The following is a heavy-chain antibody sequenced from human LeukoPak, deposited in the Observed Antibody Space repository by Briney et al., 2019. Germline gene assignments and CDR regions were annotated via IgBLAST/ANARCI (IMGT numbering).Heavy chain of an antibody. J-gene: IGHJ4*02. CDR2: IYPADSET. Sequence: GASLKISCKDSGSTFTSHWIGWVRQMPGKGLEWMGVIYPADSETTYSPSFQGQVTISADKSISTAYLQWSSLKASDTAMYYCATPTTGCSSTSCHLLFWGQGTLVTVSS. D-gene: IGHD2-2*01. CDR1: GSTFTSHW. V-gene: IGHV5-51*01. CDR3: ATPTTGCSSTSCHLLF.